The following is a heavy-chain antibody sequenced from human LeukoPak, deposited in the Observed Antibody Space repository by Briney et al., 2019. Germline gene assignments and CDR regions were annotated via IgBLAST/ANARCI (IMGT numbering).Heavy chain of an antibody. CDR2: FDPEDGET. CDR3: ATDNILTGSSPKY. Sequence: ASVKVSCKVSGYTLTELSMHWVRQTPGKGLEWMGGFDPEDGETIFAQKFQGRVTMTEDTSTDTAYMELSSLRSEDSAVYYCATDNILTGSSPKYWGQGTLVTASS. J-gene: IGHJ4*02. CDR1: GYTLTELS. V-gene: IGHV1-24*01. D-gene: IGHD3-9*01.